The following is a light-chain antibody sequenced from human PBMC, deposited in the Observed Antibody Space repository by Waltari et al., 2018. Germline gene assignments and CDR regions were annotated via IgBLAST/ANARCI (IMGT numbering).Light chain of an antibody. CDR3: QHYVRLPAT. V-gene: IGKV3-20*01. CDR1: QSVSRT. J-gene: IGKJ1*01. CDR2: GAS. Sequence: EIVLTQSPGTLSLSPGARATLSCRASQSVSRTLAWYHHKPGQAPKLLIYGASIRATGIPDRFTGSGSGTDFSLTISSLEPEDFAIYFCQHYVRLPATFGQGTKVEIK.